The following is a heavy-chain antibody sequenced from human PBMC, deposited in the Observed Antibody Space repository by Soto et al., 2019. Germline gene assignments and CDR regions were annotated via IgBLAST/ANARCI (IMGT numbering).Heavy chain of an antibody. CDR1: GFTFSSYG. J-gene: IGHJ5*02. CDR3: VPFPGPLQGWFDP. Sequence: QVQLVESGGGVVQPGRSLRLSCAASGFTFSSYGMHWVRQAPGKGLEWVAVIWYDGSNKYYADSVKGRFTISRDNSKTTLYLQMNSLRAEDTAVYYCVPFPGPLQGWFDPWGQGTLVTVSS. D-gene: IGHD4-4*01. CDR2: IWYDGSNK. V-gene: IGHV3-33*01.